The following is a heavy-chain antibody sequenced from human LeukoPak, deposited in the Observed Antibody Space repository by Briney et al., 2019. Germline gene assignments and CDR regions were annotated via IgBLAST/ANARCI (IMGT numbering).Heavy chain of an antibody. Sequence: GGSLRLSCAASGFNFSNCAMHWVRQAPGKGLEWVGVIYSGGNTYYADSVKGRFTIARDNSKKTLSLQMNNLRVDDTAVYYCARVQFQWFDPWGQGTLVTVAS. J-gene: IGHJ5*02. V-gene: IGHV3-66*01. D-gene: IGHD2-21*01. CDR1: GFNFSNCA. CDR2: IYSGGNT. CDR3: ARVQFQWFDP.